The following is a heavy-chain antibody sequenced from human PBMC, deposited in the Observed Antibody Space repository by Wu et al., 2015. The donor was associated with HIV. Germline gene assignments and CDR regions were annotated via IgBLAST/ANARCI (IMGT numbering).Heavy chain of an antibody. Sequence: QIHLVQSETEVQKPGASVNISCRTSGYIFTGYYIHWVRQAPGQGLEWVGSINPITDVTKFARSFQGRVTLTRDTSTSTAHLALDSLRSDDTATYFLLIHEHTSDYYIDHWGQGTLVTVSS. V-gene: IGHV1-2*02. D-gene: IGHD2-21*02. CDR3: LIHEHTSDYYIDH. CDR2: INPITDVT. J-gene: IGHJ4*02. CDR1: GYIFTGYY.